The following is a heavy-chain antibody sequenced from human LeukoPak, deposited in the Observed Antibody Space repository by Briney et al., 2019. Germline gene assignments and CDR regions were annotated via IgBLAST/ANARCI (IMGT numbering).Heavy chain of an antibody. D-gene: IGHD2-2*01. J-gene: IGHJ3*02. CDR1: GYTFTGYY. V-gene: IGHV1-2*02. Sequence: ASVKVSCKASGYTFTGYYMHWVRQAPGQGLEWMGWINPNSGGTNYAQKFQGRVTMTRGTSISTAYMELSRLRSDDTAVYYCARDIQRLGYCSSTSCYDAFDIWGQGTMVTVSS. CDR3: ARDIQRLGYCSSTSCYDAFDI. CDR2: INPNSGGT.